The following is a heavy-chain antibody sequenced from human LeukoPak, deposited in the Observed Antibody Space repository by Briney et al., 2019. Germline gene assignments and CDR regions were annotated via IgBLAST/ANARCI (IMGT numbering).Heavy chain of an antibody. CDR2: THHRGAT. CDR1: GYSISSGYF. V-gene: IGHV4-38-2*02. CDR3: TREVWGSTFPDY. Sequence: NPSETLSLTCSVSGYSISSGYFRGWIRQPPGKRPEWIATTHHRGATYYNPSLKSRVALSVDMSKNQVSLKLTSVTAADTAVYYCTREVWGSTFPDYWGQGTLVTVSS. D-gene: IGHD7-27*01. J-gene: IGHJ4*02.